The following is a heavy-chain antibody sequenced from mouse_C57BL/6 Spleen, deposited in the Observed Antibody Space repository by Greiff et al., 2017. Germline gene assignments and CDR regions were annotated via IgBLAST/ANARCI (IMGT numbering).Heavy chain of an antibody. V-gene: IGHV1-55*01. J-gene: IGHJ2*01. Sequence: VQLQQPGAELVKPGASVKMSCKASGYTFTSYWITWVKQRPGQGLEWIGDIYPGSGSTNYNEKFKSKATLTVDTSSSTAYMQLSRLTSEDSAVYYCERGGDSSGHFDYWGQGTTLTVSS. CDR1: GYTFTSYW. CDR3: ERGGDSSGHFDY. CDR2: IYPGSGST. D-gene: IGHD3-2*02.